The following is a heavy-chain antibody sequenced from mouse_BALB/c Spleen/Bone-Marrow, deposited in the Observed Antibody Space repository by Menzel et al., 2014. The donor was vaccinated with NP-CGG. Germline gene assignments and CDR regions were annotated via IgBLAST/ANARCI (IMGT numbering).Heavy chain of an antibody. D-gene: IGHD2-14*01. CDR1: GFNIKDTY. J-gene: IGHJ3*01. Sequence: EVQLQQSGAELVKPGASVKLSCTASGFNIKDTYMHWVKQRPEQGLEWIVGIDPANGNTKYDPKFQGKATITADTSSNTAYLQLSSLTSEDTAVYYCAYYRYDEGSFAFWGQGTLVTVSA. V-gene: IGHV14-3*02. CDR2: IDPANGNT. CDR3: AYYRYDEGSFAF.